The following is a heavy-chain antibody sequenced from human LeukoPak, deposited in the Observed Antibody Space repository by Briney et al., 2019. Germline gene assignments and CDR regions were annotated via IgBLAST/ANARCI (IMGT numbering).Heavy chain of an antibody. D-gene: IGHD3-10*01. CDR3: ARVGIGDAFDI. J-gene: IGHJ3*02. V-gene: IGHV3-30*03. CDR2: ISYDGSNK. CDR1: GFTFNSYG. Sequence: PGGSLRLSCAASGFTFNSYGMHWVRQAPGKGLEWVAVISYDGSNKYYADSVKGRFTISRDNSKNTLHLQMNSLRAEDTAVYYCARVGIGDAFDIWGQGTMVTVSS.